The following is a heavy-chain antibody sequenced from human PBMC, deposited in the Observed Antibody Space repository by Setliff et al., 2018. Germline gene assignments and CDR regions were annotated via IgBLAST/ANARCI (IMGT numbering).Heavy chain of an antibody. Sequence: ASVKVSCKASGYTFTSYYMYWVRQAPGQGLEWMGTINTGGGSASIVDQFQGRVTMTRDTSTTTIYLEVNSLRSDDTAVYYCERLVRYCTASACQRTSGDDLWGQGTLVTVSS. CDR3: ERLVRYCTASACQRTSGDDL. CDR2: INTGGGSA. J-gene: IGHJ5*02. CDR1: GYTFTSYY. V-gene: IGHV1-46*01. D-gene: IGHD2-8*01.